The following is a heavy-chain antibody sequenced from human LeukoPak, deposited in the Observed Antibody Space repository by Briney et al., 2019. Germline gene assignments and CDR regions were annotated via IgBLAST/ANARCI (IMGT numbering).Heavy chain of an antibody. CDR1: GFIFSTYG. D-gene: IGHD5-24*01. CDR3: ATRDDYHLGY. CDR2: ISYDGNKQ. V-gene: IGHV3-30*03. Sequence: PGGSLRLSCAASGFIFSTYGMHWVRQAPGKGLEWVAIISYDGNKQFYSDSVRARFTISRDNSKSTVYLQMNSLTAEDTAVYYCATRDDYHLGYWGQRTLVTVSS. J-gene: IGHJ4*02.